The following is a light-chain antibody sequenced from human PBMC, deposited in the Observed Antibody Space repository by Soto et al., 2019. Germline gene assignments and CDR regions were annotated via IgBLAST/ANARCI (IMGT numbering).Light chain of an antibody. Sequence: EIVLTQSPGTLSLSPGERATLSCRASQSVSSNYLAWYQQKPGQAPRLLIYGASTRATGIPDRFSGSGSGEGFTLTISRLEPEDFEVYYCQQYGNSPRTFGQGTKVEIK. CDR1: QSVSSNY. CDR3: QQYGNSPRT. V-gene: IGKV3-20*01. J-gene: IGKJ1*01. CDR2: GAS.